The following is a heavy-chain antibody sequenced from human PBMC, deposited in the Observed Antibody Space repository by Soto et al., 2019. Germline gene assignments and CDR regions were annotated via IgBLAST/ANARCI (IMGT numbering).Heavy chain of an antibody. CDR3: ARPGAIFGVVIL. Sequence: QVQLVQSGAEVKKPGASVKVSCKASGYTFTSYDINWVRHATGQGLEWMGGMDPSSGDTGFAQRFQDRVSMTRNTSISTAYLELSILRSEDTAVYYCARPGAIFGVVILWGQGTLVTVSS. CDR2: MDPSSGDT. D-gene: IGHD3-3*01. V-gene: IGHV1-8*01. CDR1: GYTFTSYD. J-gene: IGHJ4*02.